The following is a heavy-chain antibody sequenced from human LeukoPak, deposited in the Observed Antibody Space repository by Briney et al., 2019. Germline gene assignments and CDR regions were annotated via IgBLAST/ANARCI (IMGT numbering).Heavy chain of an antibody. J-gene: IGHJ5*02. V-gene: IGHV4-59*01. CDR3: ARDLGWFDP. D-gene: IGHD3-10*01. Sequence: SETLSLTCTVSGGSISSYYWSWIRQPPGKGLEWIGYIYYSGSTNYNPSLKSRVTISVDTSKNQFSLKLSSVTAEDTAVYYCARDLGWFDPWGQGTLVTVSS. CDR2: IYYSGST. CDR1: GGSISSYY.